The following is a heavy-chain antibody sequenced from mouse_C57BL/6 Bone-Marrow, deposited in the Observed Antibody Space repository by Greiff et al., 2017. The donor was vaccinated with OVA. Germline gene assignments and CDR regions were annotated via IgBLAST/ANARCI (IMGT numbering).Heavy chain of an antibody. CDR3: ARPHSAYDSHWYFDV. V-gene: IGHV5-6*02. CDR1: GFTFSSYG. J-gene: IGHJ1*03. Sequence: EVKLVESGGDLVKPGGSLKLSCAASGFTFSSYGMSWVRQTPDKRLEWVATISSGGSSTYYPDSVQGRFTISRDNAKNTLYLQMSSLKSEDTAMYYCARPHSAYDSHWYFDVWGTGTTVTVSS. CDR2: ISSGGSST. D-gene: IGHD2-4*01.